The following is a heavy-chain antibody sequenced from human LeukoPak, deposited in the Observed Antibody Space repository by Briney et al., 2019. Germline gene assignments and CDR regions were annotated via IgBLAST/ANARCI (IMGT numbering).Heavy chain of an antibody. J-gene: IGHJ4*02. D-gene: IGHD3-16*01. CDR2: INPNSGGT. CDR3: ARGGLLRLGDKHRWDY. CDR1: GYTFTGYY. V-gene: IGHV1-2*02. Sequence: ASVKVSCKASGYTFTGYYMHWVRQAPGQGLEWMGWINPNSGGTNYAQKFQGRVTMTRDTSISTAYMELSRLRSDDTAVYYCARGGLLRLGDKHRWDYWGQGTLVTVSS.